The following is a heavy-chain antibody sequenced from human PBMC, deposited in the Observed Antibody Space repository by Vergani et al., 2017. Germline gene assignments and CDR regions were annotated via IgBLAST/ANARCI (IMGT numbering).Heavy chain of an antibody. D-gene: IGHD3-22*01. CDR2: ISSDGGST. Sequence: EVQLFESGGGLVQPGGSLRLSCAASGFTFSTYAMTWVRQAPGKGLEWVSTISSDGGSTYYADSVKGRFTFSSDNSKNTLSLQLNSLTAEDTAIYYCEGPQGTSAYYYGVYDYWGQGILVTVSS. V-gene: IGHV3-23*01. CDR3: EGPQGTSAYYYGVYDY. J-gene: IGHJ4*02. CDR1: GFTFSTYA.